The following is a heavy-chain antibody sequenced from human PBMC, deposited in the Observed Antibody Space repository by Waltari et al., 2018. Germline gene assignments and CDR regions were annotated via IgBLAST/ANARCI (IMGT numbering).Heavy chain of an antibody. CDR3: ARGGDGENYDYIWGSYREYYFDY. J-gene: IGHJ4*02. Sequence: QVQLQESGPGLVKPSETLSLTCTVSGGSISSYYWRWIRQPPGKGLEWIGYIYYSGSTNYNPSLKSRVTISVDTSKNQFSLKLSSVTAADTAVYYCARGGDGENYDYIWGSYREYYFDYWGQGTLVTVSS. CDR2: IYYSGST. CDR1: GGSISSYY. V-gene: IGHV4-59*01. D-gene: IGHD3-16*02.